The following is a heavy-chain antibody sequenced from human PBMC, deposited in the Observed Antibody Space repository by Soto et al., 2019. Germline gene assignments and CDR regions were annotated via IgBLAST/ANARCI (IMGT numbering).Heavy chain of an antibody. J-gene: IGHJ6*01. CDR2: ISYDGSNK. Sequence: QVQLVESGGGVVQPGRSLRLSCAASGFTFSSYGMHWVRQAPGKGLEWVAGISYDGSNKYYVDSVKGRFTISRDNSKNTLYLQMNSLRAEDTAVYYCAKDKRPNYYYGMDVW. V-gene: IGHV3-30*18. CDR1: GFTFSSYG. CDR3: AKDKRPNYYYGMDV.